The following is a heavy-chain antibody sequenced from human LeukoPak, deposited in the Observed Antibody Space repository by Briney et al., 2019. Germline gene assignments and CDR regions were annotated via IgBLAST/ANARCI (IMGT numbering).Heavy chain of an antibody. CDR1: GFTFSTYA. V-gene: IGHV3-23*01. D-gene: IGHD6-13*01. Sequence: LTGGSLRLSCAASGFTFSTYALSWVRQAPGKGLEWVSSISGSAGGTYYVDSVKGRFTISRDNSKNTLYLQMHSLRAEDTAVYYCAKNWVASSWFNWFDPWGQGTLVTVSS. CDR3: AKNWVASSWFNWFDP. CDR2: ISGSAGGT. J-gene: IGHJ5*02.